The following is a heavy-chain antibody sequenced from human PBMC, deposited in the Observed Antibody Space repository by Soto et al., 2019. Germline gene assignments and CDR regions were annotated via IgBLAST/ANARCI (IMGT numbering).Heavy chain of an antibody. D-gene: IGHD2-2*01. Sequence: ASVKVSCKASGYTFTSYYMHWVRQAPGQGLEWMGIINPSGGSTSYAQKFQGRVTMTRDTSTSTVYMELSSLRSEDTAVYYCAVGYCISTSCYGPPIFDYWGQGTLVTVSS. J-gene: IGHJ4*02. V-gene: IGHV1-46*01. CDR1: GYTFTSYY. CDR3: AVGYCISTSCYGPPIFDY. CDR2: INPSGGST.